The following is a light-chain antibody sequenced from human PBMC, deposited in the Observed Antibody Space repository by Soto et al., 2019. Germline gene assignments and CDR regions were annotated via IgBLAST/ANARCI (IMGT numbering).Light chain of an antibody. CDR3: QQSYSTLALT. CDR2: DAS. Sequence: DIQMTQSPSSLSASVGDRVIITCRASQIISTFLNWYQHKPGKAPKLLIYDASSLQSGVPSRFSGSGSGTDFTLTISSLQPEDFATYYCQQSYSTLALTFGGGTKVDIK. J-gene: IGKJ4*01. V-gene: IGKV1-39*01. CDR1: QIISTF.